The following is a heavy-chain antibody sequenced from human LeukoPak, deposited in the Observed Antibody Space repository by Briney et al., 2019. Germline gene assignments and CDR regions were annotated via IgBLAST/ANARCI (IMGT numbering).Heavy chain of an antibody. CDR3: AADPGMGTSYFEY. CDR2: IVVGSGNT. D-gene: IGHD5-24*01. V-gene: IGHV1-58*02. J-gene: IGHJ4*02. Sequence: SVKVSCKASGFTFRNSAIQWVRPARGQRLVWIGWIVVGSGNTNYAQRFQERVTITRDMSTSTAYLELSSLSSEDTAVYYCAADPGMGTSYFEYWGQGTLVTVSS. CDR1: GFTFRNSA.